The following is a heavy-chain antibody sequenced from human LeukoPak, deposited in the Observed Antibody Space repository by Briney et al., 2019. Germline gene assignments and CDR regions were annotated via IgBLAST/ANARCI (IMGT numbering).Heavy chain of an antibody. V-gene: IGHV1-69*13. CDR1: GGTFSSYA. CDR2: IIPIFGTA. D-gene: IGHD6-13*01. Sequence: ASVKVSCKASGGTFSSYAISWVRQAPGQGLEWMGGIIPIFGTANYAQKFQGRVTITADESTSTAYMELSSLRSEDTAVYYCARHAAAASKFDYWGQGTLVTVSS. CDR3: ARHAAAASKFDY. J-gene: IGHJ4*02.